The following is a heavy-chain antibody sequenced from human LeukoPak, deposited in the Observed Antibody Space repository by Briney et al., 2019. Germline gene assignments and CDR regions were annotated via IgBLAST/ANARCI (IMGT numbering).Heavy chain of an antibody. CDR1: GGTFSSYA. CDR3: ATRPLGYCSSTSCPSRWFDP. Sequence: SVTVSCKASGGTFSSYAISWVRQAPGQGLEWMGGIIPIFGTANYAQKFQGRVTITADESTSTAYMELSSLRSEDTAVYYCATRPLGYCSSTSCPSRWFDPWDQGTLVTVSS. CDR2: IIPIFGTA. D-gene: IGHD2-2*01. V-gene: IGHV1-69*01. J-gene: IGHJ5*02.